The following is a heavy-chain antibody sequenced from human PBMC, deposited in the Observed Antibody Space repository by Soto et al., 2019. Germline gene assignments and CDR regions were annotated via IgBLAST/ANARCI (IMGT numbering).Heavy chain of an antibody. CDR1: GFAFGGFT. J-gene: IGHJ4*02. CDR3: TRGGVGTTGSCDF. Sequence: VQVLESGGGLVQPGGSLRLSCSVSGFAFGGFTMTWVRQAPGKGLEWVSSISGSAARTYYADSVQGRFTISRDNSKSTLYLQMNILRVEDTAEYYCTRGGVGTTGSCDFWGQGTLVAVSS. D-gene: IGHD6-13*01. V-gene: IGHV3-23*01. CDR2: ISGSAART.